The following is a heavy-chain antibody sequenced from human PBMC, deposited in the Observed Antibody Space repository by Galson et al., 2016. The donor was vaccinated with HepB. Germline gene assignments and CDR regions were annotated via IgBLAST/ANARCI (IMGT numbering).Heavy chain of an antibody. CDR3: ARDDSGGWYGFHYGMDV. CDR2: IYPGDSYT. CDR1: GYNFPTYW. D-gene: IGHD6-19*01. J-gene: IGHJ6*02. Sequence: QSGAEVKKPGESLKISCEGSGYNFPTYWIGWVRQMPGEGLEWMGIIYPGDSYTRYSPSFQGQVTISADKSITTAYLQWRSSATAADTAVYYCARDDSGGWYGFHYGMDVWGQGTTVTVSS. V-gene: IGHV5-51*01.